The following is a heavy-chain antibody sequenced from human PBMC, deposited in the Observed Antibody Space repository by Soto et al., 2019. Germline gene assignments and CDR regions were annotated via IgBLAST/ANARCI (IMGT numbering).Heavy chain of an antibody. J-gene: IGHJ5*02. D-gene: IGHD6-13*01. V-gene: IGHV3-48*03. CDR2: ISHTDRLT. CDR3: ARDTGRASADL. Sequence: EVQLAESGGDLVQPGGSLRLSCIGSGFTFSYYEMNWVRQAPGKGLERVAFISHTDRLTHYPDSVRGRFTISRDNAKNSLYLDMTSLRVEDTAVYYCARDTGRASADLWGQGTLVTVSS. CDR1: GFTFSYYE.